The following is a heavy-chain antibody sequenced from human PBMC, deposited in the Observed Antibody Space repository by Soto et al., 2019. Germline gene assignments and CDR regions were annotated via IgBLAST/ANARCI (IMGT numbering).Heavy chain of an antibody. J-gene: IGHJ4*02. D-gene: IGHD1-26*01. CDR3: ARGYSGTYRVDY. CDR2: INTDGTNT. CDR1: GFTFRTYW. V-gene: IGHV3-74*01. Sequence: PGGSLRLSCAASGFTFRTYWMHWVRQVPGKGLMWVSRINTDGTNTTYADAVKGRFTISRDNAKNTLLLQMSSLRAEDTAVYYCARGYSGTYRVDYWGQGTLVTVS.